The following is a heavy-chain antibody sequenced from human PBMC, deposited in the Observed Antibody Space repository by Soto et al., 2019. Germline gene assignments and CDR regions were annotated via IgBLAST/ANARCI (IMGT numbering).Heavy chain of an antibody. Sequence: QVQLQQWGAGLLKPSETLSLTCAVYGGSFSGYYWSWIRQPPGKGLEWIGEINHSGSTNYNPSLKGRVTLPIDTSKKQFSRKVSFVTDGGTAVYFFARGRRWLVGGGDDYWGQGTLVTVSS. CDR2: INHSGST. D-gene: IGHD6-19*01. CDR1: GGSFSGYY. J-gene: IGHJ4*02. V-gene: IGHV4-34*01. CDR3: ARGRRWLVGGGDDY.